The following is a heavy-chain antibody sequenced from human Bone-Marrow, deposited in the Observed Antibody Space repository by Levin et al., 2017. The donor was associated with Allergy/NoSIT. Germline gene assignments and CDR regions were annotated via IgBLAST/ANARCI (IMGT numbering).Heavy chain of an antibody. CDR3: AREYADYYFDY. J-gene: IGHJ4*02. Sequence: GGSLRLSCKASGFTFGSYGVHWVRQAPGKGPEWVAGLWFDGTHEDYADSVRGRFTVSRDNSKSTLYLQLNSLRAEDTAVYYCAREYADYYFDYWGQGTLVTVSS. D-gene: IGHD2-8*01. CDR2: LWFDGTHE. V-gene: IGHV3-33*01. CDR1: GFTFGSYG.